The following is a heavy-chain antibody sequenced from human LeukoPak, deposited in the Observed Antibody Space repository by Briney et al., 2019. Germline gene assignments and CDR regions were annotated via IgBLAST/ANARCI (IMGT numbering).Heavy chain of an antibody. CDR3: ARARRSGQQSYYFDY. J-gene: IGHJ4*02. Sequence: GGSLRLSCAASGFTFRSFAMHWVRQAPGKGLEYVSALRSDGATTYYADSVKGRFIISRDNSKNTLYLQMGSLRSEDMGVYYCARARRSGQQSYYFDYWGQGTLVTVSS. CDR1: GFTFRSFA. V-gene: IGHV3-64*02. CDR2: LRSDGATT. D-gene: IGHD6-19*01.